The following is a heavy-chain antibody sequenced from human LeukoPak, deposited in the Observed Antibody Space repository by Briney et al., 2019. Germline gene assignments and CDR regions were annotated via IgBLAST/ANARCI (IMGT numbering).Heavy chain of an antibody. J-gene: IGHJ4*02. CDR2: ITFNSRYI. V-gene: IGHV3-21*03. CDR1: GVAFERYS. D-gene: IGHD3-3*01. CDR3: ASDPSLSSHVGVFAAH. Sequence: GGSLRLSCAASGVAFERYSMIWIRQAPGKGPEWVASITFNSRYIYYADAVKGRFTISRDNAKRSLFLQMNNLRVEDTAVYYCASDPSLSSHVGVFAAHWAQATLV.